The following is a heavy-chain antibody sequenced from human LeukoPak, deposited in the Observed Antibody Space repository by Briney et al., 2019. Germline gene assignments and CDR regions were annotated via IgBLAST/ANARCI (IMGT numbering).Heavy chain of an antibody. Sequence: KPSETLSLTCAVSGGSTSSSYWWNWVRQPPGRGLEWIGEIYHSGSTNYNPSLKSRVTISVDKSNNQFSLKLSSVTAADTAVYYCTRGMRGGSSGWFDFWGQGTLVTVSS. V-gene: IGHV4-4*02. CDR2: IYHSGST. CDR3: TRGMRGGSSGWFDF. CDR1: GGSTSSSYW. J-gene: IGHJ4*02. D-gene: IGHD6-19*01.